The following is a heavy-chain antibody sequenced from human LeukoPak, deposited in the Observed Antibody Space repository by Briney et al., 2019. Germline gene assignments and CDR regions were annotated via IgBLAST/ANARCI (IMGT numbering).Heavy chain of an antibody. Sequence: PSETLSLTCTVSGGSISSYYWSWIRQPPGKGLEGIGYIYYSGSTNYNPSLKSRVTISVDTSKNQFSLKLSSVTAADTAVYYCARHPYSSRDYYYYGMDVWGQGTTVTVSS. D-gene: IGHD6-13*01. CDR2: IYYSGST. CDR3: ARHPYSSRDYYYYGMDV. J-gene: IGHJ6*02. CDR1: GGSISSYY. V-gene: IGHV4-59*08.